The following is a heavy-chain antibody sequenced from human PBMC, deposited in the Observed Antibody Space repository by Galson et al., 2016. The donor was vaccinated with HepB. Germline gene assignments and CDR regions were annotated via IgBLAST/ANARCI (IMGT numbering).Heavy chain of an antibody. J-gene: IGHJ6*02. CDR1: GFTFSNFA. D-gene: IGHD6-19*01. V-gene: IGHV3-30*04. Sequence: SLRLSCAASGFTFSNFAMHWVRQAPGKGLEWVAVISDEGKNRYYPDSVKGRFTISRDNSRNTLCLQMNSLRIEDTAVYYCVRDQVVSMAGINYYFYYGMDVWGQGTTVTVSS. CDR3: VRDQVVSMAGINYYFYYGMDV. CDR2: ISDEGKNR.